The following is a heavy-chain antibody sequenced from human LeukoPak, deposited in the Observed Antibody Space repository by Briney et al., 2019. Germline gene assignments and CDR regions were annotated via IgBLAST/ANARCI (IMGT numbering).Heavy chain of an antibody. V-gene: IGHV3-74*01. Sequence: GGSLRLSCAASGNYWMHWVRQAPGKGLVWVSHINSDGSWTSYADSVKGRFTISKDNAQNTVYLQMNNLRAEDTAVYYCVSFYEAYWGRGTLVTVSS. CDR1: GNYW. J-gene: IGHJ4*02. D-gene: IGHD2/OR15-2a*01. CDR3: VSFYEAY. CDR2: INSDGSWT.